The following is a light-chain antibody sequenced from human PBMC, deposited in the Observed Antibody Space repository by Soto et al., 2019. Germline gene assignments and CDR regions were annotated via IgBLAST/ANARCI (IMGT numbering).Light chain of an antibody. V-gene: IGKV3-20*01. Sequence: EIVLTQSPGTLSLSPGERATLSCRASQSVSSSYLAWYQQKPGQAPRLLIYGASSRATGIPDRFSGSGSGTDFTRNISSLEPDDVAVYYCQQYGSSPYPFGHGTKLESK. CDR3: QQYGSSPYP. J-gene: IGKJ2*01. CDR2: GAS. CDR1: QSVSSSY.